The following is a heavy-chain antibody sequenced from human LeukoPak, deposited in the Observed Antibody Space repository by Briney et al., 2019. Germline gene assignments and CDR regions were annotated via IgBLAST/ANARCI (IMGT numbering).Heavy chain of an antibody. Sequence: GGSLRLSCAASGFTFSSYSMNWVRQAPGKGLEWVSSISSSSSYIYYADSVKGRFTISRDNAKNSLYLQMNSLRAEDTAVYYCARVRYYYGSGSYWGLDYYYYYMDVWGKGTTVTISS. CDR2: ISSSSSYI. V-gene: IGHV3-21*04. D-gene: IGHD3-10*01. CDR1: GFTFSSYS. J-gene: IGHJ6*03. CDR3: ARVRYYYGSGSYWGLDYYYYYMDV.